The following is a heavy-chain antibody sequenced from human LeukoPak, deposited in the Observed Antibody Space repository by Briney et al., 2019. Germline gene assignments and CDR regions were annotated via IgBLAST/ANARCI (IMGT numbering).Heavy chain of an antibody. CDR3: ARDRGGIYFDY. D-gene: IGHD3-16*01. CDR1: GFTFRIYD. J-gene: IGHJ4*02. CDR2: ISGSGDTT. V-gene: IGHV3-23*01. Sequence: PGVSLRLSCAASGFTFRIYDMSWVRQAPGKGLEWVSAISGSGDTTYYADSVKGRFTISRDNSKNTLYLQMNSLRAEDTAVYYCARDRGGIYFDYWGQGTLVTVSS.